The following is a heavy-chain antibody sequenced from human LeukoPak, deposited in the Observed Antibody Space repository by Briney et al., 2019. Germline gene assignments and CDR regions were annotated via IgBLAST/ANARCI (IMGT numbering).Heavy chain of an antibody. V-gene: IGHV3-30*03. CDR2: ISYDGNTQ. Sequence: GGSLRLSCAASGFTFSSYWMTWVRQAPGKGLEWVATISYDGNTQYYADSVKGRLTISRDNSKSTLYLQINSLRAEDTTIFYCARSAITTWYFDLWGQGTLVTVSS. D-gene: IGHD3-22*01. CDR1: GFTFSSYW. CDR3: ARSAITTWYFDL. J-gene: IGHJ4*02.